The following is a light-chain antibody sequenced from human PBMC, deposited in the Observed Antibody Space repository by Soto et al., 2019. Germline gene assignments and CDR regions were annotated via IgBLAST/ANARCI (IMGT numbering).Light chain of an antibody. J-gene: IGLJ1*01. CDR1: SSDVGGYKY. CDR3: SSYTSSSTRV. CDR2: DVS. V-gene: IGLV2-14*01. Sequence: QSVLTQPASVSGSPGQSITISCTGTSSDVGGYKYVSWYQQHPGEAPKLMIYDVSNRPSGVSNRFSGSKSGSTASLTISGLQAEDEADYYCSSYTSSSTRVFGTGTKLTAL.